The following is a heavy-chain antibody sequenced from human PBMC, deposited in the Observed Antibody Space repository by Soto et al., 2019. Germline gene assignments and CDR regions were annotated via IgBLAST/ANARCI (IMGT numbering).Heavy chain of an antibody. J-gene: IGHJ4*01. D-gene: IGHD6-13*01. CDR1: GESIRRSTYY. CDR2: LYYSGTT. Sequence: QVQLQESGPGLVKPSQTLSLTCTVSGESIRRSTYYWTWLRQSPGKGLEWIGYLYYSGTTYYNAAPESRLAISVDTSKNQFSLRLRSVTAADSAVYYCARTRVATAGTDFAYWGHGTLVTVSS. V-gene: IGHV4-31*03. CDR3: ARTRVATAGTDFAY.